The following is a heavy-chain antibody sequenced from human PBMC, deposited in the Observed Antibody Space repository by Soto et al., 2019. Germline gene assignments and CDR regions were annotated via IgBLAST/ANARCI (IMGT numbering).Heavy chain of an antibody. CDR1: GYSFTSYW. CDR3: ARRGSGGTTAAKYYYYGMDV. V-gene: IGHV5-51*01. J-gene: IGHJ6*02. Sequence: GESLKISCKGSGYSFTSYWIGWVRQMPGKGLEWMGIIYPGDSDTRYSPSFQGQVTISADKSISTAYLQWSSLKASDTAMYYCARRGSGGTTAAKYYYYGMDVWGQGTMVTVSS. CDR2: IYPGDSDT. D-gene: IGHD1-7*01.